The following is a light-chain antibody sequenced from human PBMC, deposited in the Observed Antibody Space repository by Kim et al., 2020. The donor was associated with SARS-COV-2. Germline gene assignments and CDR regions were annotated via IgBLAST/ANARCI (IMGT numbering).Light chain of an antibody. CDR2: GKN. J-gene: IGLJ3*02. V-gene: IGLV3-19*01. CDR1: SLRSDY. Sequence: ALGQTVRITCQGDSLRSDYASWYQQKPGQAPVLVIYGKNNRPSAIPDRFSGSSSGNTASLTITGAQAEDEADYYCNSRDSSGNHLVFGGGTQLTVL. CDR3: NSRDSSGNHLV.